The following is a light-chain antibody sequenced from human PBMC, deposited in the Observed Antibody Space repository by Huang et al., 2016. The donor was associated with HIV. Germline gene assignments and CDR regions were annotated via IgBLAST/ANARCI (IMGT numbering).Light chain of an antibody. J-gene: IGKJ1*01. V-gene: IGKV1-27*01. CDR2: AAS. CDR1: QGISNY. Sequence: DIQMTQSPSSLSASVGDRVTITCRASQGISNYLAWYQQKPGNVPKLLIYAASTLQSGVPSRFSGSGSGTDFALTISSLQPEDVATDYCQKYNSAPPWTFGQGTKVEIK. CDR3: QKYNSAPPWT.